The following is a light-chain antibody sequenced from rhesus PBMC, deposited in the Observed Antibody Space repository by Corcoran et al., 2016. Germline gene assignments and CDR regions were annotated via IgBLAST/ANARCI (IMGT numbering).Light chain of an antibody. Sequence: DIVMTQTPLSLPVTPGEPASISCRSSQSLLNSGGHAYLYWYLQKPGKSPQLLIYEVSNRASGVPSRCSGSGSGNDFTLKISRVEAEEVGVFYCMQGLHLPYSFGQGTKVEIK. J-gene: IGKJ2*01. CDR1: QSLLNSGGHAY. CDR2: EVS. V-gene: IGKV2-90*01. CDR3: MQGLHLPYS.